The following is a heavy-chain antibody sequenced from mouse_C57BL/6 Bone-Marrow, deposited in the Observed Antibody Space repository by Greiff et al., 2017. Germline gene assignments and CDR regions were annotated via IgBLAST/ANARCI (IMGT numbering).Heavy chain of an antibody. D-gene: IGHD2-5*01. CDR3: ARSGYSNYEAMDY. CDR2: IHPNSGST. Sequence: QVHVKQPGAELVKPGASVKLSCKASGYTFTSYWMHWVKQRPGQGLEWIGMIHPNSGSTNYNEKFKSKATLTVDKSSSTAYMQLSSLTSEDSAVYYCARSGYSNYEAMDYWGQGTSVTVSS. CDR1: GYTFTSYW. J-gene: IGHJ4*01. V-gene: IGHV1-64*01.